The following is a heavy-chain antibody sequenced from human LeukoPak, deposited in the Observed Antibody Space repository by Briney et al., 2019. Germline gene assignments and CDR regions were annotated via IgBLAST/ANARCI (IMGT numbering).Heavy chain of an antibody. CDR3: AKMIGLELTNYGMDV. D-gene: IGHD2-21*01. Sequence: VASVKVSCKASGYTFTSYDINWVRQATGQGLEWMGWMNPNSGNTGYAQKFQGRVTMTRNTSISTAYMELSSLRSEDTAVYYCAKMIGLELTNYGMDVWGQGTTVTVSS. V-gene: IGHV1-8*01. J-gene: IGHJ6*02. CDR2: MNPNSGNT. CDR1: GYTFTSYD.